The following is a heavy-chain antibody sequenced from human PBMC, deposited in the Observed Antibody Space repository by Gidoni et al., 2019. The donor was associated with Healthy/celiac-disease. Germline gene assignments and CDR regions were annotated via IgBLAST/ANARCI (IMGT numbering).Heavy chain of an antibody. D-gene: IGHD2-21*01. J-gene: IGHJ5*02. CDR3: ARLDCGGDCSPVDP. Sequence: QVQLQESGPGLVKPSETLSLTCTVSGGSISSYYWSWIRQPPGKGLEWIGYIYYSGSTNYNPSLKSRVTISVDTSKNQFSLKLSSVTAADTAVYYCARLDCGGDCSPVDPWGQGTLVTVSS. CDR2: IYYSGST. CDR1: GGSISSYY. V-gene: IGHV4-59*08.